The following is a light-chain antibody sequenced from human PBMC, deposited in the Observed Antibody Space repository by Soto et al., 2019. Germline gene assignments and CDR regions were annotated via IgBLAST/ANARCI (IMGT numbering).Light chain of an antibody. CDR3: QQLNSYPLT. J-gene: IGKJ4*01. Sequence: DIQLTQSPSFLSASVGVRVTITCRASQGISSYLAWYQQKPGKAPKLLIYAASTLQSGVPSRFSGSGSGTEFSLTIGSLQPEDFATYYCQQLNSYPLTFGGGTKVEIK. V-gene: IGKV1-9*01. CDR2: AAS. CDR1: QGISSY.